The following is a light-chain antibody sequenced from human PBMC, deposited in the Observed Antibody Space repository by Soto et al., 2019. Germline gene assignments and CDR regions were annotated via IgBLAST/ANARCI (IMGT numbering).Light chain of an antibody. CDR3: QQRSNWPQD. Sequence: EIVLTQSPATLSLSPGERATLSCRASQSVSSYLAWYQQKPGQAPRLLNDDASNRATGIQGRFSGSGSGTVFTLTISSLEPEDFAVYYYQQRSNWPQDFGQGTRLEIK. V-gene: IGKV3-11*01. CDR2: DAS. CDR1: QSVSSY. J-gene: IGKJ5*01.